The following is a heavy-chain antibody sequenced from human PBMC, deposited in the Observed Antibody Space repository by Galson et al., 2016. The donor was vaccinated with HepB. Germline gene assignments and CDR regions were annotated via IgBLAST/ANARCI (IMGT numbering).Heavy chain of an antibody. D-gene: IGHD2-15*01. CDR1: GFTFSSYG. Sequence: SLRLSCAASGFTFSSYGVHWVRQAPGKGLEWVAVISFDGSNSYYADSVKGRFTISRDNSKSILYLQMNSLRADDTAVYYCARKRKYCSGDNCYLRFLDYWGQGTLVTVSS. CDR3: ARKRKYCSGDNCYLRFLDY. CDR2: ISFDGSNS. J-gene: IGHJ4*02. V-gene: IGHV3-30*04.